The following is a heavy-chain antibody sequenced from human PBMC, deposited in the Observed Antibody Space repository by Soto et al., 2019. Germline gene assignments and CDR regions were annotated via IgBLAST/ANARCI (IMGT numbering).Heavy chain of an antibody. Sequence: PSETLSLTCTVSGVTISSSSYYWSWIRQPPGKGLEWIGYIYYSGSTNYNPSLKSRVTISVDTSKNQFSLKLSSVTAADTAVYYCARRYGYAFDIWGQGTMVTVSS. J-gene: IGHJ3*02. V-gene: IGHV4-61*05. D-gene: IGHD5-18*01. CDR1: GVTISSSSYY. CDR2: IYYSGST. CDR3: ARRYGYAFDI.